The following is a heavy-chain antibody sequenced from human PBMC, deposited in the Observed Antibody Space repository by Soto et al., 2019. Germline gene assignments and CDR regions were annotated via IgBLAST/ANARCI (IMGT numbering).Heavy chain of an antibody. CDR3: ARRASR. D-gene: IGHD1-26*01. J-gene: IGHJ3*01. CDR1: GFTFSSSE. CDR2: IHPSGQPI. Sequence: EVQLVESGGGLVQPGGPLRLSCAVSGFTFSSSEMYWVRQAPGKGLEWISYIHPSGQPIFYADSVKGRFTISRDNANNSLFLQMNSLRAEDTAVYYCARRASRWGQGTMVTVSS. V-gene: IGHV3-48*03.